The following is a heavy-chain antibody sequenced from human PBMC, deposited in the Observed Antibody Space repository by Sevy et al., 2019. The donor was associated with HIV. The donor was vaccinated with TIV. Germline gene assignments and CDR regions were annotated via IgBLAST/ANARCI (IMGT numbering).Heavy chain of an antibody. D-gene: IGHD1-26*01. J-gene: IGHJ4*02. V-gene: IGHV3-48*03. CDR1: GFAFSSYD. Sequence: GGSLRLSCAASGFAFSSYDMHWVRQAPGKGLEWVLYITSSGTTITYADSVKGRFTISRDNAKNSLYLQMNSLRVEDTAVYYCARDLPPSATIVPHFDYWGQGTLVTVSS. CDR2: ITSSGTTI. CDR3: ARDLPPSATIVPHFDY.